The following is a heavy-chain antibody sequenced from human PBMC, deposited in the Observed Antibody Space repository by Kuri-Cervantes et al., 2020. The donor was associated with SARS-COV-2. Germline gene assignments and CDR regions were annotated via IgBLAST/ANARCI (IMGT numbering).Heavy chain of an antibody. D-gene: IGHD1-26*01. CDR1: GGSISSYY. V-gene: IGHV4-4*07. CDR3: ARDGWSGSNGAFDI. Sequence: SETLSLTCTVSGGSISSYYWSWIRQPAGKGLERIGRIYTSGSTNYNPSLKSRVTMSVDTSKNQFSLKLSSVTAADTAVYYCARDGWSGSNGAFDIWGQGTMVTVSS. CDR2: IYTSGST. J-gene: IGHJ3*02.